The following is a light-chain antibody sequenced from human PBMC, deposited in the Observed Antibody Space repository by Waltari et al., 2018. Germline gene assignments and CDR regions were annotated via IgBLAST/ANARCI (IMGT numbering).Light chain of an antibody. CDR1: QNIFRT. V-gene: IGKV3-20*01. J-gene: IGKJ1*01. CDR3: QHYVRLPVT. Sequence: EIVLTQSPGTLSLSPGERATLSCRASQNIFRTLAWYQQKPGQAPRLLIYVAYTRATGIPDRCSGSGSGTDFSLTISGLDPEDFAVYYCQHYVRLPVTFGQGTKVEIK. CDR2: VAY.